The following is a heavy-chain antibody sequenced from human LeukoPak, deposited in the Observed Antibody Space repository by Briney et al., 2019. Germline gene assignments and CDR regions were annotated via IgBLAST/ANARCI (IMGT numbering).Heavy chain of an antibody. D-gene: IGHD3-22*01. CDR1: GFTFSSYW. CDR2: IKQDGSEK. V-gene: IGHV3-7*01. CDR3: ASREDDSSGQRHDY. Sequence: PGGSLRLSCAASGFTFSSYWMSWVRQAPGKGLEWVANIKQDGSEKYYVDSVKGRFTISRDNAKNTLYLQMNSLRAEDTAVYYCASREDDSSGQRHDYWGQGALVTVSS. J-gene: IGHJ4*02.